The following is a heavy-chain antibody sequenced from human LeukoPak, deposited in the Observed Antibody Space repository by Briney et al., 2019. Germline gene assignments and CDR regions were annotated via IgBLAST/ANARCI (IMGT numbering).Heavy chain of an antibody. CDR3: ANGEGSSGYDFNYYYYYGMDV. CDR1: GFTFSSYA. J-gene: IGHJ6*02. Sequence: PGGSLRLSCAASGFTFSSYAMSWVRQAPGKGLEWVSAISGSGGSTYYADSVKGRFTISRDNSKNTLYLQMNSLRAEDMAVYYCANGEGSSGYDFNYYYYYGMDVWGQGTTVTVSS. D-gene: IGHD5-12*01. V-gene: IGHV3-23*01. CDR2: ISGSGGST.